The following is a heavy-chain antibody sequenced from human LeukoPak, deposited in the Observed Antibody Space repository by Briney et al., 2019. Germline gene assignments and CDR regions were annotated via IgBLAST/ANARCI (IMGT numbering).Heavy chain of an antibody. CDR2: ISGSGGST. Sequence: GGSLRLSCAASEFTFSSYSMNWVRQAPGKGLEWVSAISGSGGSTYYADSVKGRFTISRDNSKNTLYLQMNSLRAEDTAVYYCAKTPRIAAAGHFDYWGQGTLVTVSS. D-gene: IGHD6-13*01. J-gene: IGHJ4*02. V-gene: IGHV3-23*01. CDR1: EFTFSSYS. CDR3: AKTPRIAAAGHFDY.